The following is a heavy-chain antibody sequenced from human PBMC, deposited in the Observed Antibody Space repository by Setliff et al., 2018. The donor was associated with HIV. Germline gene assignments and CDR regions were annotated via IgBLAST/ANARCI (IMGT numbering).Heavy chain of an antibody. Sequence: GGSLRLSCAASGFTFSNYAMGWVRQVPGKGLEWVARISNTGRTTYYADSVKARFTISRDNSKDTLYLQMNSLRAEDTAVYYCAKEPGGGGDCCAFDIWGQGTMVTVSS. J-gene: IGHJ3*02. CDR2: ISNTGRTT. V-gene: IGHV3-23*01. D-gene: IGHD2-21*02. CDR1: GFTFSNYA. CDR3: AKEPGGGGDCCAFDI.